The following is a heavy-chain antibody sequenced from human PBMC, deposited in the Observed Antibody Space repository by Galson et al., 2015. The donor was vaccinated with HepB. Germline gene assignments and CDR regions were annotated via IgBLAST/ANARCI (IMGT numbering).Heavy chain of an antibody. Sequence: ETLSLTCTVSGGSISNSRYYRGWIRQPPGKGLEWIGHIYYNGNTYYNPSLKSRATISVDTSKNQFSLKLSSVTAADTTVYYCARASPDSGNYGLPDAFDIWGQGTMVTVSS. D-gene: IGHD3-10*01. CDR2: IYYNGNT. V-gene: IGHV4-39*01. J-gene: IGHJ3*02. CDR3: ARASPDSGNYGLPDAFDI. CDR1: GGSISNSRYY.